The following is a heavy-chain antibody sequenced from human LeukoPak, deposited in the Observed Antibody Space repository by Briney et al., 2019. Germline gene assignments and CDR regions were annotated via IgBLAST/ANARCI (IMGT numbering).Heavy chain of an antibody. D-gene: IGHD3-9*01. Sequence: ASVKVSCKASEYTFTDFYLHWVRQAPGQGLEWLGWINAGNGNTKYSQEFQGRVTITRDTSASTAYMELSSLRSEDMAVYYCARVGPLRYFDWLSGPFDPWGQGTLVTVSS. J-gene: IGHJ5*02. V-gene: IGHV1-3*03. CDR3: ARVGPLRYFDWLSGPFDP. CDR2: INAGNGNT. CDR1: EYTFTDFY.